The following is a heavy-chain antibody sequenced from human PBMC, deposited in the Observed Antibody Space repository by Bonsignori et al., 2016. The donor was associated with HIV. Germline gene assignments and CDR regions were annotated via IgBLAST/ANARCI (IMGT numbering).Heavy chain of an antibody. V-gene: IGHV4-34*01. D-gene: IGHD3-10*01. J-gene: IGHJ6*03. CDR3: ARESFTMVRGVIITNEDYYYYMDV. Sequence: WIRQPPGKGLEWIGEINHSGSTNYNPSLKSRVTISVDTSKNQFSLKLSSVTAADTAVYYCARESFTMVRGVIITNEDYYYYMDVWGKGTTVTVSS. CDR2: INHSGST.